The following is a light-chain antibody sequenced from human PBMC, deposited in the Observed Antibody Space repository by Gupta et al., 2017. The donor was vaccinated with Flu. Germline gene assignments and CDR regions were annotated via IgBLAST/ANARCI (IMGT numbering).Light chain of an antibody. V-gene: IGKV1-39*01. CDR2: AAS. CDR3: QQSYNTPYT. J-gene: IGKJ2*01. CDR1: QTISNY. Sequence: DIQLPQSPSSLSASVGERATITCRASQTISNYLNWYQQRPGEAPKLLIYAASSLQSAVPSRFSGSGSGTEFTLTISSLQPEDFGTYYCQQSYNTPYTFGQGTMLQIK.